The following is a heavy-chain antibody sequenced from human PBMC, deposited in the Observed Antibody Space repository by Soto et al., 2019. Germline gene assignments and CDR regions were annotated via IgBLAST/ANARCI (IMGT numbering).Heavy chain of an antibody. CDR1: GGSISSSPYY. CDR2: IYYSGST. J-gene: IGHJ5*01. CDR3: ARQHAS. V-gene: IGHV4-39*01. Sequence: PSETLSLTCTVSGGSISSSPYYWGWLRQPPGKGLEWIASIYYSGSTYYNPSLKSRVTISVDTSKNQFSLKLSSVTAADTAVYYCARQHASWGHGTLVTVSS.